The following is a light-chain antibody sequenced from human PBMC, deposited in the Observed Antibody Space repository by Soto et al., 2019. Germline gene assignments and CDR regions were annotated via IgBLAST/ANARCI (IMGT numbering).Light chain of an antibody. CDR3: QQRSNWPPLT. CDR2: DAS. Sequence: IVLTQSPPTLSLSPGERATLSCRASQSVNSYLAWYQQKPGQAPRLLIYDASNRATGIPARFSGSGSGTDFTLTISSLEPEDFAVYYCQQRSNWPPLTFGGGTKVEIK. V-gene: IGKV3-11*01. CDR1: QSVNSY. J-gene: IGKJ4*01.